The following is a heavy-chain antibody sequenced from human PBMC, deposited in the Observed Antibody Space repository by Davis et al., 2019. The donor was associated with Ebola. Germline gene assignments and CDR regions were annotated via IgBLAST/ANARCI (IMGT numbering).Heavy chain of an antibody. CDR3: ARGIAARDAFDI. CDR1: GFTFSSYA. Sequence: GESLKISCAASGFTFSSYAMSWVRQAPGKGLEWVSAISGSGGSTYYADSVKGRFTISRDNSKNTLYLQMNSLRAEDTAVYYCARGIAARDAFDIWGQGTMVTVSS. V-gene: IGHV3-23*01. CDR2: ISGSGGST. J-gene: IGHJ3*02. D-gene: IGHD2-15*01.